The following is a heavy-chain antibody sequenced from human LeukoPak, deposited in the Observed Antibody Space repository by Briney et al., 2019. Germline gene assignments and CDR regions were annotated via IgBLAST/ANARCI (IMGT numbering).Heavy chain of an antibody. D-gene: IGHD2-15*01. Sequence: GGSLRLSCAASGFTFSGSAIHWVRQASGKGLEWVGRIRSKASSYVTAYAASVEGRFTISRDDSKNTAFLQMNALKTEDSAVYYCSASLKTYCSGGKCHSDYYYYGMDVWGQGTTVTVSS. CDR3: SASLKTYCSGGKCHSDYYYYGMDV. CDR2: IRSKASSYVT. V-gene: IGHV3-73*01. J-gene: IGHJ6*02. CDR1: GFTFSGSA.